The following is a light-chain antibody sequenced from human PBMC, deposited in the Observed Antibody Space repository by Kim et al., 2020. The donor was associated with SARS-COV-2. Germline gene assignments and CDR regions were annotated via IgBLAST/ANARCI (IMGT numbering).Light chain of an antibody. CDR1: GSNIGSDYV. V-gene: IGLV1-40*01. Sequence: RVTISCYGTGSNIGSDYVVHWYHQLPGAAPKVVIYSNDKRPSGVPDRFSGSQSGPSASLSITGLQPDDEGYYYCQSYDSNLGGAVFGGGTKVTVL. CDR2: SND. J-gene: IGLJ3*02. CDR3: QSYDSNLGGAV.